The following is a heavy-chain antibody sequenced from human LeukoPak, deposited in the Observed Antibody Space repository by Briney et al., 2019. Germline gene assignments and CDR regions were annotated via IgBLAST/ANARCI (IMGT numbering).Heavy chain of an antibody. J-gene: IGHJ6*02. CDR1: GYSISSGYY. V-gene: IGHV4-38-2*02. Sequence: SETLSLTCTVSGYSISSGYYWGWIRQPPGKGLEWIGSIYHSGSTYYNPSLKSRVTISVDTSKNQFSLKLSSVTAADTAVYYCARDLGELRGYYYYGMDVWGQGTTVTVSS. D-gene: IGHD3-10*01. CDR3: ARDLGELRGYYYYGMDV. CDR2: IYHSGST.